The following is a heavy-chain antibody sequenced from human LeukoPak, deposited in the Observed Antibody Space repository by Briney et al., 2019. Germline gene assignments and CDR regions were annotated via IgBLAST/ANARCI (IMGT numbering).Heavy chain of an antibody. CDR3: TRLTTVTRTYYYYYMDV. D-gene: IGHD4-17*01. J-gene: IGHJ6*03. Sequence: QPGGSLRPSCAASGFTFSGSAMHWVRQASGKGLEWVGRIRSKANSYATAYAASVKGRFTISRDDSKNTAYLQMNSLKTEDTAVYYCTRLTTVTRTYYYYYMDVWGKGTTVTVSS. V-gene: IGHV3-73*01. CDR1: GFTFSGSA. CDR2: IRSKANSYAT.